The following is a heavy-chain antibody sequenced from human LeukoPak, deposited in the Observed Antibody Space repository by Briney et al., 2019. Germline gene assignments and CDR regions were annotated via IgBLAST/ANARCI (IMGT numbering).Heavy chain of an antibody. CDR2: IYSGGST. CDR3: ARGLIVMVRGAAHNWFDP. J-gene: IGHJ5*02. CDR1: GFTVSSNY. Sequence: GGSLRLSCAASGFTVSSNYMTWVRQAPGKGLEWVSVIYSGGSTYYADSVKGRFTISRDNAKNSLYLQMNSLRAEDTAVYYCARGLIVMVRGAAHNWFDPWGQGTLVTVSS. V-gene: IGHV3-53*01. D-gene: IGHD3-10*01.